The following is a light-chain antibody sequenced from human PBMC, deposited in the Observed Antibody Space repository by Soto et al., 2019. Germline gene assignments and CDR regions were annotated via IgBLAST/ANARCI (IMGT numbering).Light chain of an antibody. CDR1: QAMGHY. V-gene: IGKV1-27*01. J-gene: IGKJ1*01. Sequence: DIQMTQSPSSLSASVGDRVTITCRASQAMGHYFAWYQQKPGKVPNLLIYDASFLEPGVPSRFSGSGSGTDFTLTISRLEPEDFAVYYCQQYGSSGTFGQGTKVDIK. CDR3: QQYGSSGT. CDR2: DAS.